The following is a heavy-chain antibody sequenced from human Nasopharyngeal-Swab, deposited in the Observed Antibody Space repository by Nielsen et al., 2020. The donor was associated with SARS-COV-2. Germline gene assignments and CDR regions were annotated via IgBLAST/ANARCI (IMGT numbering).Heavy chain of an antibody. CDR1: GFTFSSYG. D-gene: IGHD6-19*01. J-gene: IGHJ4*02. CDR3: AKAQQQWLDRRTPDY. Sequence: GGSLRLSCAASGFTFSSYGMHWVRQAPGKGLEWVAVISYDGSNKYYADSVKGRFTISRDNSKNTLYLQMNSLRAEDTAVYYCAKAQQQWLDRRTPDYWGQGTLVTVSS. CDR2: ISYDGSNK. V-gene: IGHV3-30*18.